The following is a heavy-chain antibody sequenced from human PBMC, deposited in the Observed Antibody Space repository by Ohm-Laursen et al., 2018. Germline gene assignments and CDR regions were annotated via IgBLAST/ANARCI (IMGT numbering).Heavy chain of an antibody. J-gene: IGHJ4*02. Sequence: SLRLSCSAAGFTFSGYAMSWVRQAPGKGLEWVSVATGSGRYTYYRDSVKGRFTISRDNSKNTLYLQMNSLRAEDTAVYYCAKLAARHDTGDWAYWGQGTLVTVSS. CDR3: AKLAARHDTGDWAY. D-gene: IGHD6-6*01. CDR1: GFTFSGYA. V-gene: IGHV3-23*01. CDR2: ATGSGRYT.